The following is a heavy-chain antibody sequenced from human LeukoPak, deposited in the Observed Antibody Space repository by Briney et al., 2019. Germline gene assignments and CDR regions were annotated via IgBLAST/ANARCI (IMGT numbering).Heavy chain of an antibody. J-gene: IGHJ6*02. D-gene: IGHD2-15*01. CDR3: ARDFGDHCGGNCYVMDV. CDR1: GVTLSTYA. Sequence: GGSLRLSCAASGVTLSTYAMSWARQAPGKGLEWVSGISSSGSGDNTYYADSVKGRFTVSKDNSQNTLFLQMNSLRVEDTAMYYCARDFGDHCGGNCYVMDVWGQGTTVTVSS. CDR2: ISSSGSGDNT. V-gene: IGHV3-23*01.